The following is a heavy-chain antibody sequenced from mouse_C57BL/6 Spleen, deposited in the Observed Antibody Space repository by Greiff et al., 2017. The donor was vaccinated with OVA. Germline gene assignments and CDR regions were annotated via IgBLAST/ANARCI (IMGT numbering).Heavy chain of an antibody. CDR3: ARLYGSSSMDY. CDR2: INPNNGGT. D-gene: IGHD1-1*01. CDR1: GYTFTDYN. Sequence: VQLQQSGPELVKPGASVKIPCKASGYTFTDYNMDWVKQSHGKSLEWIGDINPNNGGTIYNQKFKGKATLTVDKSSSTAYMELRSLTSEDTAVYYCARLYGSSSMDYWGQGTSVTVAS. J-gene: IGHJ4*01. V-gene: IGHV1-18*01.